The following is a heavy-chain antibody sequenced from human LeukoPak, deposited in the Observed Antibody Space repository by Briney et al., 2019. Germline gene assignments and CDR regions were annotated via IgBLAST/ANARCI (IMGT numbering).Heavy chain of an antibody. V-gene: IGHV1-24*01. CDR3: ATVPTYYYGSGPHFDY. CDR1: GYTLTELS. Sequence: GASVKVSCKVSGYTLTELSMHWVRQAPGKGLEWMGGFDPEDGEAIYAQKFQGRVTMIEDTSTDTAYMELSSLRSEDTAVYYCATVPTYYYGSGPHFDYWGQGTLVTVSS. J-gene: IGHJ4*02. D-gene: IGHD3-10*01. CDR2: FDPEDGEA.